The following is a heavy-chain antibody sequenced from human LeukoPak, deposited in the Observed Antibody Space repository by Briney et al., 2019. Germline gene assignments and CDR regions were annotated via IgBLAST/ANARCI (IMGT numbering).Heavy chain of an antibody. Sequence: PGGSLRLSCAVSGFTFSNYWMTWVRQAPGKGLEWVANIKQDGSDTYCVDSVKGRFTISRDNAKDSLYLQMNSLRVEDTAVYYCGTSRTFDYWGQGTLVTVSS. D-gene: IGHD1-7*01. CDR3: GTSRTFDY. CDR2: IKQDGSDT. J-gene: IGHJ4*02. V-gene: IGHV3-7*01. CDR1: GFTFSNYW.